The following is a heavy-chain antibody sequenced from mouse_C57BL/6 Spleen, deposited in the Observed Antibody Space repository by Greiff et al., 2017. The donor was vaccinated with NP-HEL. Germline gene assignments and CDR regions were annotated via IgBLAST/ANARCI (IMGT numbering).Heavy chain of an antibody. Sequence: VKVVESGPGLVAPSQSLSITCTVSGFSLTSYAISWVRQPPGKGLEWLGVIWTGGGTNYNSALKYRLSISKDNSKSQVFLKMNSLQTDDTARYYCARRGYGSSYWYFDVWGTGTTVTVSS. J-gene: IGHJ1*03. CDR3: ARRGYGSSYWYFDV. V-gene: IGHV2-9-1*01. D-gene: IGHD1-1*01. CDR1: GFSLTSYA. CDR2: IWTGGGT.